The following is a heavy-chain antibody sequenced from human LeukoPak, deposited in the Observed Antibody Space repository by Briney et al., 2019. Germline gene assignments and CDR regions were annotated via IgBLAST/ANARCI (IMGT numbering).Heavy chain of an antibody. V-gene: IGHV4-38-2*02. D-gene: IGHD5-18*01. J-gene: IGHJ4*02. CDR2: IYHSGST. CDR3: ARVTDTAMVVVW. Sequence: PSETLSLTCTVSGYSISSGYYWGWIRQPPGKGLEWIGSIYHSGSTYYNPSLKGRVTISVDTSKNQFSLKLSSVTAADTAVYYCARVTDTAMVVVWWGQGTLVTASS. CDR1: GYSISSGYY.